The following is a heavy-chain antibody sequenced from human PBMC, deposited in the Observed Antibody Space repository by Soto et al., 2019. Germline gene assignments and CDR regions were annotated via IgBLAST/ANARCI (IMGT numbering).Heavy chain of an antibody. CDR3: ARSEGSYGDYLNWFDP. CDR1: GFSLSTSGVG. CDR2: IYWDDDK. J-gene: IGHJ5*02. Sequence: QITLKESGPTLVKPTQTLTLTCTFSGFSLSTSGVGVGWIRQPPGKALEWLALIYWDDDKRYSPSLKSRLTITKDPSKNQVVLTMTNMDPVDTATYYCARSEGSYGDYLNWFDPRGQGTLVTVSS. V-gene: IGHV2-5*02. D-gene: IGHD4-17*01.